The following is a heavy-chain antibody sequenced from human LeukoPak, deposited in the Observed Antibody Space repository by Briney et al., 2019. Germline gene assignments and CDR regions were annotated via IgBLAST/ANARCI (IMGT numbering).Heavy chain of an antibody. V-gene: IGHV4-59*08. D-gene: IGHD3-22*01. CDR3: TNLDSSGYYYDY. CDR1: GGSISSYY. Sequence: SETLSLTCTVSGGSISSYYWSWIRQPPGKGLEWIAYIYYSGSTNSNPSLKSRVTISVDTSKNQFSLKLSSVTAADTAVYYCTNLDSSGYYYDYWGQGTLVTVSS. J-gene: IGHJ4*02. CDR2: IYYSGST.